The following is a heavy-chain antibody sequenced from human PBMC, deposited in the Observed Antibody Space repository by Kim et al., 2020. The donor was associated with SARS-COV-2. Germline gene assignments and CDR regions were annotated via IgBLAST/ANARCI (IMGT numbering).Heavy chain of an antibody. V-gene: IGHV4-39*01. J-gene: IGHJ2*01. Sequence: YSNPSLKSRVTISVDTSKNQFSLKLSSVTAADTAVYYCARPRKPYWYYDLWGRGTLVTVSS. CDR3: ARPRKPYWYYDL.